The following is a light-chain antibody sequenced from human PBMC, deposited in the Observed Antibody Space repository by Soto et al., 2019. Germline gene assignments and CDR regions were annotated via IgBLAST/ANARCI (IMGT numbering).Light chain of an antibody. V-gene: IGKV1-5*03. CDR2: KAS. CDR1: QSISTW. J-gene: IGKJ2*01. Sequence: DIQMTQSPSTLSASVGDRVTITCRASQSISTWLAWYQQKPGTAPKLLIYKASTLESGVPSRFRGSRSGTEFTLTVSSLQPDDFATYYCQQYNDRFPYTFGQGTKLEIK. CDR3: QQYNDRFPYT.